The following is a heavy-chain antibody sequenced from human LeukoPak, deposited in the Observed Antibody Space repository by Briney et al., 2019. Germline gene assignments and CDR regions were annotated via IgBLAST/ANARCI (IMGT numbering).Heavy chain of an antibody. V-gene: IGHV3-23*01. D-gene: IGHD2-2*01. CDR2: ISGRGGST. CDR3: AKSMAGYCDSTIDY. CDR1: GFTFNSYA. J-gene: IGHJ4*02. Sequence: PGGSLRPSCAASGFTFNSYAMNWVRQAPGKGLEWVSAISGRGGSTYYAGSVKGRFTISRDNSKNTLYLQMNSLRAEDTAIYYCAKSMAGYCDSTIDYWGQGTLVTVSS.